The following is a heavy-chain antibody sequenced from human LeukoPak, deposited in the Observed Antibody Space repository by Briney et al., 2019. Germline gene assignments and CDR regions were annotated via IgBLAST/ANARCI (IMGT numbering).Heavy chain of an antibody. J-gene: IGHJ5*02. CDR3: STDEWS. Sequence: GGSLRLSRAASGFTFSNGWMSWVRQAPGKGLEWVGRIKRKSEGGTTDYAAPVKGRFTISRDDSKNTLYLQMNSLKIEDTAVYYCSTDEWSWGQGTLVTVSS. V-gene: IGHV3-15*01. CDR1: GFTFSNGW. D-gene: IGHD3-3*01. CDR2: IKRKSEGGTT.